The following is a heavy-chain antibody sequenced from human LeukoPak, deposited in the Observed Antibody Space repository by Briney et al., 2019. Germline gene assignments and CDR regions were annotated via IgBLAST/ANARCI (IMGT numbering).Heavy chain of an antibody. CDR2: INPNSGGT. Sequence: ASVKVSCKASVYTFTGYYMHWVRQAPGQGLEWMGRINPNSGGTNYAQKFQGRVTMTRDTSISTAYMELSRLRSDDTAVYYCARDHLVNAYCGGDCSDFDYWGQGTLVTVSS. D-gene: IGHD2-21*02. CDR1: VYTFTGYY. J-gene: IGHJ4*02. V-gene: IGHV1-2*06. CDR3: ARDHLVNAYCGGDCSDFDY.